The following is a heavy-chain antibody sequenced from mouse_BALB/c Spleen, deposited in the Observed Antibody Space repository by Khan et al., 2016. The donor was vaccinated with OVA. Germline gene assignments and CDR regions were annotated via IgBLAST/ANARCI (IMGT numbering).Heavy chain of an antibody. CDR2: INTHSGVP. V-gene: IGHV9-4*02. CDR1: GYTFTTAG. D-gene: IGHD2-14*01. Sequence: QIQLVQSGPELKKPGETVRISCKASGYTFTTAGIQWVQKMPGKGLKWIGWINTHSGVPKYAEDFKGRFAFSLEISVNTAYLQITNLKTEDTATYFDAGGVAAYYRNDGDAMEYWGQGTSVTVSS. J-gene: IGHJ4*01. CDR3: AGGVAAYYRNDGDAMEY.